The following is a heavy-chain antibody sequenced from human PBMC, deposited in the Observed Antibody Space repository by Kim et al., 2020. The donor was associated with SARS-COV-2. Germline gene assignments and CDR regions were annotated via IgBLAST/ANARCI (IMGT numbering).Heavy chain of an antibody. CDR1: GVSISSYY. D-gene: IGHD5-12*01. CDR3: ARHVILATIFDY. CDR2: IYYSGST. J-gene: IGHJ4*02. Sequence: SETLSLTCTVSGVSISSYYWSWIRQPPGKGLEWIGYIYYSGSTNYNPSHKSRVTISVDTSKNQFSLKLSSGTAADTAVYYCARHVILATIFDYWGQGTLVTVSS. V-gene: IGHV4-59*08.